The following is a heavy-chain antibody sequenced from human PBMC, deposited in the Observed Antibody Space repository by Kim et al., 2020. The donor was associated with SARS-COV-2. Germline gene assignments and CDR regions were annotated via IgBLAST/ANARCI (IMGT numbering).Heavy chain of an antibody. J-gene: IGHJ6*02. CDR1: GFTFSNAW. CDR2: IKSKTDGGTT. CDR3: TTDQPGNLYGMDV. D-gene: IGHD4-4*01. Sequence: GGSLSLSCAASGFTFSNAWMSWVRQAPGKGLEWVGRIKSKTDGGTTDYAAPVKGRFTISRDDSKNTLYLQMNSLKTEDTAVYYCTTDQPGNLYGMDVWGQGTTVTVSS. V-gene: IGHV3-15*01.